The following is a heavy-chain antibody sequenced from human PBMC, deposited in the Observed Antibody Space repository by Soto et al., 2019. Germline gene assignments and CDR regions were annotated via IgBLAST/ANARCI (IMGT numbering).Heavy chain of an antibody. CDR3: AKITGAPGFDP. J-gene: IGHJ5*02. V-gene: IGHV3-30*18. CDR1: GFTFSSYG. D-gene: IGHD1-20*01. Sequence: PGGSLRLSCAASGFTFSSYGMHWVRQAPGKGLEWVAVISYDGSNKYYADSVKGRFTISGDNSKNTLYPQMNSLRAEDTAVYYCAKITGAPGFDPWGQGTLVTVSS. CDR2: ISYDGSNK.